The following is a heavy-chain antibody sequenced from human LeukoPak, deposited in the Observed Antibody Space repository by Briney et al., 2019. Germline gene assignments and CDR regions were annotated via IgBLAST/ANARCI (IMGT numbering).Heavy chain of an antibody. V-gene: IGHV4-4*07. CDR3: ARGPSSYYYDSSGYFGDY. J-gene: IGHJ4*02. CDR2: IYTSGST. CDR1: GGSISSYY. Sequence: SETLSLTCTVSGGSISSYYWSWIRQPAGKGLEWIGRIYTSGSTNYNPSLKSRVTMSVDTSKNQFSLKLSSVTAADTAVYYCARGPSSYYYDSSGYFGDYWSQGTLVTVSS. D-gene: IGHD3-22*01.